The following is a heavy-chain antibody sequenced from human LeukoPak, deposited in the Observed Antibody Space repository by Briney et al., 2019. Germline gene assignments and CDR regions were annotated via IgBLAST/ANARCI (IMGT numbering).Heavy chain of an antibody. CDR1: GGTISSSSYY. CDR2: IYYGGTT. J-gene: IGHJ6*03. V-gene: IGHV4-39*07. Sequence: SETLSLTCTVSGGTISSSSYYWGWVRQPPGKGLEWIGSIYYGGTTYYNPSLESRVAMSVDTSKNQFSLKLSSVTAADTAVYYCTRGSIAYYYMDVWGKGTTVTISS. D-gene: IGHD3-22*01. CDR3: TRGSIAYYYMDV.